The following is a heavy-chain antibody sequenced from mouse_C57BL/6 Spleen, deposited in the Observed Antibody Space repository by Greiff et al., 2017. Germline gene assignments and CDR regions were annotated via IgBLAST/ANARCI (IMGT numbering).Heavy chain of an antibody. CDR1: GYTFTSYW. D-gene: IGHD2-3*01. J-gene: IGHJ3*01. CDR3: ARESLYDCYYPWFAY. V-gene: IGHV1-55*01. CDR2: IYPGSGST. Sequence: VQLQQPGAELVKPGASVKMSCKASGYTFTSYWITWVKQRPGQGLEWIGDIYPGSGSTNYNEKFKSKATLTVDPSSSTAYMQLSSLTSEDSAVYYGARESLYDCYYPWFAYWGQGTLVTVSA.